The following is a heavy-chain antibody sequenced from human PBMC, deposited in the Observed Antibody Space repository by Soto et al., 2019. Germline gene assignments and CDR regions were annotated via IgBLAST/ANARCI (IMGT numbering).Heavy chain of an antibody. V-gene: IGHV3-23*01. CDR1: GFTFINYA. CDR2: ISDTGGDS. J-gene: IGHJ4*02. D-gene: IGHD1-1*01. CDR3: VRDLYRSATMPCLDH. Sequence: GGSLRLSCEASGFTFINYAMSWVRQAPGKGLEWVASISDTGGDSYYADSMDGRFTISRDNSKNTLYLQNNSLRAEDTAVYYCVRDLYRSATMPCLDHWGQGTLVTVSS.